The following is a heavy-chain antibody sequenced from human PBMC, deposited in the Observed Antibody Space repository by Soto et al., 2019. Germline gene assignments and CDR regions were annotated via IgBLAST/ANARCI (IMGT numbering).Heavy chain of an antibody. Sequence: QVQLVQSGAEVKKPGSSVKVSCKASGGTFSSYTISWVRQAPGQGLEWMGRIIPILGIANYAQKFQGRVTITADKSTSTAYMELSSLRSEDTAVYYCARGYGSGTRDEGYYYYYMDVWGKGTTVTVSS. V-gene: IGHV1-69*02. CDR1: GGTFSSYT. J-gene: IGHJ6*03. CDR3: ARGYGSGTRDEGYYYYYMDV. CDR2: IIPILGIA. D-gene: IGHD3-10*01.